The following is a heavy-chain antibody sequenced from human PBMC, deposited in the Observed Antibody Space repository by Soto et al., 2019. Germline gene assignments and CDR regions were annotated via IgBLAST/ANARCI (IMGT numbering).Heavy chain of an antibody. CDR3: ARPRFRGMDV. CDR2: IKEDGREK. J-gene: IGHJ6*02. V-gene: IGHV3-7*03. Sequence: GGSLRLSCVASGFSLSNHFMNWVRQAPGKGLEWVATIKEDGREKYYVESVEGRFTISRDNAKNSLYLEVSNVRDGDTAVYYCARPRFRGMDVWGQGTTVTVSS. CDR1: GFSLSNHF. D-gene: IGHD3-10*01.